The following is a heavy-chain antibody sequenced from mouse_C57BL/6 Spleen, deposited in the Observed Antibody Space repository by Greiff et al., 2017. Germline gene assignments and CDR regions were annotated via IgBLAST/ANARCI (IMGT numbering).Heavy chain of an antibody. CDR3: ARAGTTVPWYFDV. CDR2: IYPRSGNT. D-gene: IGHD1-1*01. CDR1: GYTFTSYG. V-gene: IGHV1-81*01. J-gene: IGHJ1*03. Sequence: VQLQQSGAELARPGASVKLSCKASGYTFTSYGISWVKQRTGQGLEWIGEIYPRSGNTYYNEKFKGKVTLTADKSSSTAYMELRSLTSEDSAVYFCARAGTTVPWYFDVWGTGTTVTVSS.